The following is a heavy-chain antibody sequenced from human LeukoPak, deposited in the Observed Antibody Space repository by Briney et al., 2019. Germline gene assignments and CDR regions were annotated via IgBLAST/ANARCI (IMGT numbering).Heavy chain of an antibody. CDR1: GFTVSSNY. D-gene: IGHD4-23*01. CDR3: ASLYDYGGNLHWYFDL. Sequence: GGSLRLSCAASGFTVSSNYMSWVRQAPGKGLEWVSVIYSGGSTYYADSVKGRFTISRDNSKNTLYLQMNSLRAEDTAVYYCASLYDYGGNLHWYFDLWGRGTLVTVSS. V-gene: IGHV3-66*01. CDR2: IYSGGST. J-gene: IGHJ2*01.